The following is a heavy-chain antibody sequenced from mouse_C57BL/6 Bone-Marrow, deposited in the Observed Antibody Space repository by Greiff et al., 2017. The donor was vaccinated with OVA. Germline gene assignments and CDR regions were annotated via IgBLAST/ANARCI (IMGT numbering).Heavy chain of an antibody. CDR2: IDPENGDT. V-gene: IGHV14-4*01. CDR3: TKLWLRPYYFDY. CDR1: GFNIKDDY. D-gene: IGHD2-2*01. J-gene: IGHJ2*01. Sequence: EVQLQQSGAELVRPGASVKLSCTASGFNIKDDYMHWVKQRPEQGLEWIGWIDPENGDTESASKFQGKATITADTSSNTAYLQLSSLTSEDTAVYYCTKLWLRPYYFDYWGQGTTLTVSS.